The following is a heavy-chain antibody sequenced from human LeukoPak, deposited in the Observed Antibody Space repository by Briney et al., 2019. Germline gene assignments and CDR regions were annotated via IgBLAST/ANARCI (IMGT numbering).Heavy chain of an antibody. CDR1: GFSVRSNY. CDR3: ARDDDTSGHYSLFEH. D-gene: IGHD3-22*01. CDR2: FWSHVRSQ. V-gene: IGHV3-33*01. J-gene: IGHJ4*02. Sequence: PGGSLRLSCAASGFSVRSNYMSWVRQAPGKGLEWVAVFWSHVRSQYYADSVKGRFSISRDTSRSTVHLQMNSLRAEDTAVYYCARDDDTSGHYSLFEHWGQGTRVTVSS.